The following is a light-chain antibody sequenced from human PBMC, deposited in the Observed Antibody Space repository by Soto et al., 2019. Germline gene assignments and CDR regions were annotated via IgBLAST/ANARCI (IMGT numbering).Light chain of an antibody. CDR2: KEY. CDR3: QQDNGYSWG. J-gene: IGKJ1*01. Sequence: DIQMTQSTSTLSASVGDRVTITCRASQSLNDWLAWFQQKPGKAPNLLIYKEYKLESVVPSSFSGSRSGTEFTITISSLQPDYFATYYVQQDNGYSWGFGPGTKAEIK. CDR1: QSLNDW. V-gene: IGKV1-5*03.